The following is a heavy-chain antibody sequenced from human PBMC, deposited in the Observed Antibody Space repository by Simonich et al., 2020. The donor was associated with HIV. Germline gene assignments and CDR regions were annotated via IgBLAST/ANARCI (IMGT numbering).Heavy chain of an antibody. J-gene: IGHJ5*02. D-gene: IGHD5-12*01. Sequence: QVQLVQSGAEVKKPGASVKVSCKASSYTFTSYVISWVRQAPGQGLEWMEWFSPYNGKTNYAQKPQGRVTMTTDTSTSTAYMELRSLRSDDTAVYYCARGTYSGYDWNWFDPWGQGTLVTVSS. CDR3: ARGTYSGYDWNWFDP. V-gene: IGHV1-18*01. CDR2: FSPYNGKT. CDR1: SYTFTSYV.